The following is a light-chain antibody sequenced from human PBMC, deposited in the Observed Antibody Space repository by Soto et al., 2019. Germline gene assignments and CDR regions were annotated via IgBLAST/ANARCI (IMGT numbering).Light chain of an antibody. Sequence: QSALTQPASVSGSPGQSVALSCTGTSSDVGRYNYVSWYQQHPGEAPKLMIYDVSNRPSGVSNRLSGSKSGNTASLTISGLQAEDEADYYCSSHTSNPSLENVFGTGTKLTVL. V-gene: IGLV2-14*01. CDR1: SSDVGRYNY. CDR2: DVS. CDR3: SSHTSNPSLENV. J-gene: IGLJ1*01.